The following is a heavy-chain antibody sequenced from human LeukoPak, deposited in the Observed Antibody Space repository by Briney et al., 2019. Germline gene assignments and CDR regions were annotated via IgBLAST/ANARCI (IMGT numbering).Heavy chain of an antibody. V-gene: IGHV3-7*01. D-gene: IGHD3-3*01. CDR1: GFTFNSYW. Sequence: GGSLRLSCAASGFTFNSYWMSWVRQPPGKGLEWVANIKQDGSEEYYVDSVKGRFTISRDNGKNLVFLQMDGLRAEDTGVYHCVRESDVWSGPGIGRPLDVWGKGTTVTVSS. CDR2: IKQDGSEE. J-gene: IGHJ6*04. CDR3: VRESDVWSGPGIGRPLDV.